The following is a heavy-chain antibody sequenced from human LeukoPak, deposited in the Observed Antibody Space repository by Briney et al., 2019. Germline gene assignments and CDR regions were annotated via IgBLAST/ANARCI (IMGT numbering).Heavy chain of an antibody. J-gene: IGHJ4*02. Sequence: GGSLRLSCAASGFTFSSYGMHWVRQAPGKGLEWVAVIWYDGSNKYYADSVKGRFTISRDNSKNTLYLQMNSLRAEDTAVYYCARVRYDSSGYYFDYWGQGTLVTASS. D-gene: IGHD3-22*01. CDR3: ARVRYDSSGYYFDY. CDR2: IWYDGSNK. CDR1: GFTFSSYG. V-gene: IGHV3-33*01.